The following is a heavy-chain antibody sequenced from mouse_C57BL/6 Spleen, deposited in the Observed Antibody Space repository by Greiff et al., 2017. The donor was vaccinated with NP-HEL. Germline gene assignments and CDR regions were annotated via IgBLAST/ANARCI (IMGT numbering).Heavy chain of an antibody. D-gene: IGHD1-1*01. CDR1: GYTFTSYD. Sequence: QVQLQQSGPELVKPGASVKLSCKASGYTFTSYDINWVKQRPGQGLEWIGWIYPRDGSTKYNEKFKGKATLTVDTSSSTAYMELHSLTSEDSAVYFCARGDSNYYGSSYHFDYWGQGTTLTVSS. CDR2: IYPRDGST. CDR3: ARGDSNYYGSSYHFDY. J-gene: IGHJ2*01. V-gene: IGHV1-85*01.